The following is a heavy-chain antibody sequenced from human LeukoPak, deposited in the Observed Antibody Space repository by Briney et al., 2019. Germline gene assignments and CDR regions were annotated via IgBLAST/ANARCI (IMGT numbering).Heavy chain of an antibody. D-gene: IGHD2-21*02. CDR2: IIPIFGTA. J-gene: IGHJ5*02. V-gene: IGHV1-69*05. Sequence: VASVKVSCKASGGTFSSYAISWVRQAPGQGLEWMGGIIPIFGTANYAQKFQGRVTITTDESTSTAYMELSSLRSEGTAVYYCARVSYCGGDCYSGLDWFDPWGQGTLVTVSS. CDR3: ARVSYCGGDCYSGLDWFDP. CDR1: GGTFSSYA.